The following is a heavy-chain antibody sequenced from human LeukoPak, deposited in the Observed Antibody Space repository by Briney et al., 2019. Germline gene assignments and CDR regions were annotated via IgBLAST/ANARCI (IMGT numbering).Heavy chain of an antibody. J-gene: IGHJ4*02. D-gene: IGHD3-3*01. V-gene: IGHV2-70*11. Sequence: ESGPALVKPTQTLTLTCTFSGFSLSTSGMCVRCIRHPPGKALEWLARIDWDDYKYYSTSLKTRLTISKDTSKNQVALTMTNMDPVETATYYCARMQAGITILGVVTPYYSDYWGQRTLVTVSS. CDR2: IDWDDYK. CDR3: ARMQAGITILGVVTPYYSDY. CDR1: GFSLSTSGMC.